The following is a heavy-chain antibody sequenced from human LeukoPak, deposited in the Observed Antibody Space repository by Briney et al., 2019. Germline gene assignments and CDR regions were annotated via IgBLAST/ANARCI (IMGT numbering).Heavy chain of an antibody. CDR3: AKEGYGSTWNADFDF. V-gene: IGHV3-23*01. D-gene: IGHD6-13*01. Sequence: PGGSLRLSCAASGFTFSTYAMSWVRQAPGKGLEWVSAISGNGGTTYHADSVKGRLTISRDNSKNTLYLQMNSLRAEDTASYYCAKEGYGSTWNADFDFWGQGTLVTVSS. J-gene: IGHJ4*02. CDR2: ISGNGGTT. CDR1: GFTFSTYA.